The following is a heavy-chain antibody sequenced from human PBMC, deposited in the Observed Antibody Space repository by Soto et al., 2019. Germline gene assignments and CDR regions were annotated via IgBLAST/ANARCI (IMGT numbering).Heavy chain of an antibody. CDR2: ISSSSSTI. D-gene: IGHD6-13*01. J-gene: IGHJ6*02. V-gene: IGHV3-48*01. CDR3: TRDGYSGAYYYYYGMDV. CDR1: GFPFSSYS. Sequence: SGGSLSLSCAASGFPFSSYSMNWVRQAPGKGLEWVSYISSSSSTIYYADSVKGRFTISRDDSKSIAYLQMNSLKTEDTAVYYCTRDGYSGAYYYYYGMDVWGQGTTVTVSS.